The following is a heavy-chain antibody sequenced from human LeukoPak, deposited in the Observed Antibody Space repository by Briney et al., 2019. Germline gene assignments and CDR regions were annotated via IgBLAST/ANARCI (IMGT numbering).Heavy chain of an antibody. J-gene: IGHJ4*02. CDR1: GDTFTSYG. CDR2: ISAYNGNT. Sequence: GASVKVSCKASGDTFTSYGISWVRQAPGQGLEWMGWISAYNGNTNYAQKLQGRVTMTTDTSTSTAYMELRSLRSDDTAVYYCARPSRYCSGGSCQYYFDYWGQGTLVTVSS. D-gene: IGHD2-15*01. CDR3: ARPSRYCSGGSCQYYFDY. V-gene: IGHV1-18*01.